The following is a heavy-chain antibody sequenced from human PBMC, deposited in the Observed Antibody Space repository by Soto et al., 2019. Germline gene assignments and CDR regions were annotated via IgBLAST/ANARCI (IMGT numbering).Heavy chain of an antibody. CDR2: ISWNSGSI. D-gene: IGHD1-26*01. J-gene: IGHJ4*02. Sequence: EVQLVESGGGLVQPGRSLRLSCAASGFTFDDHAMHWVRQAPGKGLEWVSGISWNSGSIGYADSVKGRFTISRDNAKNSLYLQMNSLRAEDTALYYCAKAMGSIKILPVPSLDYLDYWGQGTLVTVSS. V-gene: IGHV3-9*01. CDR3: AKAMGSIKILPVPSLDYLDY. CDR1: GFTFDDHA.